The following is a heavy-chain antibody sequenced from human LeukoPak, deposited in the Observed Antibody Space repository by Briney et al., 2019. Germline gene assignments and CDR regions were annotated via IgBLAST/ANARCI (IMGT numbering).Heavy chain of an antibody. CDR3: ARDDTLDHYDSSGLSI. CDR2: IYYSGSS. CDR1: GGSISGSSNY. J-gene: IGHJ4*02. Sequence: PSETLSLTCTVSGGSISGSSNYWGWIRQPPGKGLQWIGSIYYSGSSYYNPSLKSRVTISVDTSKNQFSLKLNSVTAADTAVYYCARDDTLDHYDSSGLSIWGQGTLVTVSS. D-gene: IGHD3-22*01. V-gene: IGHV4-39*07.